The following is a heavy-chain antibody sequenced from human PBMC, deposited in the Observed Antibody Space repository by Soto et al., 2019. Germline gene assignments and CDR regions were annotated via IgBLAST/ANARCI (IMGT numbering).Heavy chain of an antibody. Sequence: PSETLSLTCTVSGDSISSGGYYWSWIRQHPGKGLEWIGYIYDNGGAYYSPSLKGRVVISLDRSENQFSLRLSSVTAADTAVYYCARVKGGTTRRAFDSWGQGTRGTVSS. V-gene: IGHV4-31*03. J-gene: IGHJ4*02. CDR3: ARVKGGTTRRAFDS. CDR1: GDSISSGGYY. CDR2: IYDNGGA. D-gene: IGHD1-7*01.